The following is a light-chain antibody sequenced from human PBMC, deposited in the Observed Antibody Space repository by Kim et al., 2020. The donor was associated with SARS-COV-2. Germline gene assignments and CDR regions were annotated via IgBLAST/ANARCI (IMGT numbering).Light chain of an antibody. CDR1: QSISTY. J-gene: IGKJ1*01. Sequence: DIQMTQSPSSLSASVGDRVTITCRASQSISTYLTWYQQTPGKVPKLLIYAASSLQSGVPSRFSGSGSGTDFTLTITSLQPEDAATYSCQQSYSTAWTFGQGTKVDIK. CDR2: AAS. CDR3: QQSYSTAWT. V-gene: IGKV1-39*01.